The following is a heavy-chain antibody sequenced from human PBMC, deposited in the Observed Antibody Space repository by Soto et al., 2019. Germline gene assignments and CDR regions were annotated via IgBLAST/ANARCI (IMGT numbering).Heavy chain of an antibody. CDR2: IYYSGST. V-gene: IGHV4-59*01. Sequence: PSETLSLTCTVSGGSISSYYWSWIRQPPGKGLEWIGYIYYSGSTNYNPSLKSRVTISVDTSKNQFSLELSSVTAADTAVYYCARANREVVPAALDYWGQGTLVTVSS. CDR3: ARANREVVPAALDY. CDR1: GGSISSYY. D-gene: IGHD2-2*01. J-gene: IGHJ4*02.